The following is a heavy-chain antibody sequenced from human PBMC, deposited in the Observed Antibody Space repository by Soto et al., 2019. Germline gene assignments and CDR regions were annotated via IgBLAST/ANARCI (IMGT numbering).Heavy chain of an antibody. CDR1: GSSFTSYW. CDR2: IYPGDSDT. V-gene: IGHV5-51*01. D-gene: IGHD3-9*01. Sequence: GESLKISCKGSGSSFTSYWIGWVRQMPGKGLGWMGFIYPGDSDTRYSPSFLGQVTISAGKSICTAYLQWSILKASDTAMYYCARLDILTGGDYWGQGTLVTVSS. CDR3: ARLDILTGGDY. J-gene: IGHJ4*02.